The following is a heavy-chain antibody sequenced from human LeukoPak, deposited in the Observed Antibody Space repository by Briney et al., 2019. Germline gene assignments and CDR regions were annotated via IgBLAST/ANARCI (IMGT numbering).Heavy chain of an antibody. D-gene: IGHD3-22*01. Sequence: ASVKVSCKASGYTFTGYYMHWVRQAPGQGLEWMGWINPNSGGTNYAQKFQGRVTMTRDTSISTAYMELSRLRSDDTAVYYCARDNYYYDSSGYNDYWGQGTLVTVSS. CDR1: GYTFTGYY. CDR2: INPNSGGT. CDR3: ARDNYYYDSSGYNDY. J-gene: IGHJ4*02. V-gene: IGHV1-2*02.